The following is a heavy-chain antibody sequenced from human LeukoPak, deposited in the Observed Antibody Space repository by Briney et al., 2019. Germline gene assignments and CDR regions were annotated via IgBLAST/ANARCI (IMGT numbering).Heavy chain of an antibody. J-gene: IGHJ4*02. V-gene: IGHV4-4*07. Sequence: SETLSLTCSVSGGSIRNYFWSWIRQPAGKGLEWIGRIYTSGGTDYNPSLRSRVTMSVDASRNQFSLKLTSVTAADTAVYYCARESKSYDGSGFYHDYGGQGTLVAVSS. CDR3: ARESKSYDGSGFYHDY. CDR1: GGSIRNYF. CDR2: IYTSGGT. D-gene: IGHD3-22*01.